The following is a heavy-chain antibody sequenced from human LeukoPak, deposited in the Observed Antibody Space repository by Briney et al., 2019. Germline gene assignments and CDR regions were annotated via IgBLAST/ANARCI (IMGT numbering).Heavy chain of an antibody. CDR1: GGSFSGYY. CDR3: ASPPFCGGDCSQAMDV. V-gene: IGHV4-34*01. Sequence: SETLSLTCAVYGGSFSGYYWSWIRQPPGKGLEWIGEINHSGSTNYNPSLKSRVTISVDTSKNQFSLKLSSVTAADTAVYYCASPPFCGGDCSQAMDVWGKGTTITVSS. J-gene: IGHJ6*03. D-gene: IGHD2-21*02. CDR2: INHSGST.